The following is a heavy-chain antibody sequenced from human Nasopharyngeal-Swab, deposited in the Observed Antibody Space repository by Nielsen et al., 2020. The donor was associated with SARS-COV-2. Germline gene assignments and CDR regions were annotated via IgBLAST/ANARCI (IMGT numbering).Heavy chain of an antibody. CDR1: GFTFSNYG. CDR3: ARGRWLQIITYFDH. CDR2: IWYDGSNK. D-gene: IGHD5-24*01. Sequence: GESLKISCEAPGFTFSNYGMQLVRQAPGKGLEWVVLIWYDGSNKYYADSVKGRFTISSDNSKNTLYLQMNSLRAEDTAVYYCARGRWLQIITYFDHWGRGTLGTVSS. J-gene: IGHJ2*01. V-gene: IGHV3-33*01.